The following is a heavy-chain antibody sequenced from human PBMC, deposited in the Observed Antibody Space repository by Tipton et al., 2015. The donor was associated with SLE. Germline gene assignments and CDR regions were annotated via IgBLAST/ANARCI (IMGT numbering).Heavy chain of an antibody. J-gene: IGHJ6*04. CDR1: GGSIGSSSYY. CDR3: ARDHLDV. Sequence: TLSLTCTVSGGSIGSSSYYWGWIRQPPGEGLWWIGSIYYSGSTYNNPSLKRRVTISVDTSKHQFSLTPSSVTAADTAVYYCARDHLDVWGEGTTVTVSS. V-gene: IGHV4-39*07. CDR2: IYYSGST.